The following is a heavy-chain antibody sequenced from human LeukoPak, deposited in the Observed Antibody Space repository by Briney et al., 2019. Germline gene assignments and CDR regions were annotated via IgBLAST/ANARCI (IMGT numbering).Heavy chain of an antibody. Sequence: NAGGSLRLSCAASGFTFSSYSMNWVRPAPGKGLEWVSSISSSSSYIYYADSVKGRLTISRDNAKNSLYLQMNSLRAEDTAVYYCARDLGWADYVWGSYRYTDAFDIWGQGTMVTVSS. V-gene: IGHV3-21*01. D-gene: IGHD3-16*02. J-gene: IGHJ3*02. CDR1: GFTFSSYS. CDR3: ARDLGWADYVWGSYRYTDAFDI. CDR2: ISSSSSYI.